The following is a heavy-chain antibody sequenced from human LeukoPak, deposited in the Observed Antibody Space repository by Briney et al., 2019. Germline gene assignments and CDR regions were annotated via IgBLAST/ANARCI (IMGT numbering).Heavy chain of an antibody. Sequence: EGSLRLSCAASGFTFSSYSMSWVRQAPGKGLEWVSSISSSSSYIYYTDSGKGGFTISRDNAKNSLYLQMNSLRAEDTAVYYCARDPVVLWFGEFPDYWGQGTLVTVSS. D-gene: IGHD3-10*01. CDR1: GFTFSSYS. CDR2: ISSSSSYI. V-gene: IGHV3-21*01. CDR3: ARDPVVLWFGEFPDY. J-gene: IGHJ4*02.